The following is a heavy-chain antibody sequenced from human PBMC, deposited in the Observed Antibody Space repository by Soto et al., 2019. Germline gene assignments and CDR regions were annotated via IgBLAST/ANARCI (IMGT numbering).Heavy chain of an antibody. D-gene: IGHD1-26*01. CDR3: AASRPSGTWYSGSYVDYNYGMDV. CDR1: GFTFSTSA. CDR2: IVVGSDNT. V-gene: IGHV1-58*01. J-gene: IGHJ6*02. Sequence: SVQVSCKASGFTFSTSAVQWVRQARGQRLEWIGSIVVGSDNTNYAQKFQGRVTITGDMSTATAYMDLSSLRPDDTAVYYGAASRPSGTWYSGSYVDYNYGMDVWGQGTTVIVSS.